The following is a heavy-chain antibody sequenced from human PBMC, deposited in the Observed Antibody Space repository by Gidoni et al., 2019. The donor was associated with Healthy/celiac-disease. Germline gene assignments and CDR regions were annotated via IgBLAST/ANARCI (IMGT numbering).Heavy chain of an antibody. Sequence: QVQLQQWGAGLLKPSETLSLTCAVYGGSFSGYYWSWIRQPPGKGLEWIGEINHSGSPNYNPSLKSRVTISVDTSKNQFSLKLSSVTAADTAVYYCARGEVGTTNYYYYGMDVWGQGTTVTVSS. CDR1: GGSFSGYY. V-gene: IGHV4-34*01. J-gene: IGHJ6*02. CDR3: ARGEVGTTNYYYYGMDV. CDR2: INHSGSP. D-gene: IGHD1-1*01.